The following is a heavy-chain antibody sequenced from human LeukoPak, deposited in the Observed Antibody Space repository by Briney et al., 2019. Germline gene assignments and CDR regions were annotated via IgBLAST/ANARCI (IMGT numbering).Heavy chain of an antibody. CDR1: GYTFTGYY. J-gene: IGHJ4*02. V-gene: IGHV1-2*02. CDR2: INPNSGGT. D-gene: IGHD1/OR15-1a*01. Sequence: GASVKVSCKASGYTFTGYYMHSVRQAPGQGLEWMGWINPNSGGTNYAQKFQGRVTMTRDTSISTAYMELSRLRSDDTAVYYCARFKVNKGKSRHIDYWGQGTLVTVSS. CDR3: ARFKVNKGKSRHIDY.